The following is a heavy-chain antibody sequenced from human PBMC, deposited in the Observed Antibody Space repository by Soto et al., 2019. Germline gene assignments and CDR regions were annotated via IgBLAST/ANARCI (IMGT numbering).Heavy chain of an antibody. CDR2: IYYSGST. D-gene: IGHD4-17*01. V-gene: IGHV4-59*01. CDR3: ARGPEYGDYFDGDWYCDL. J-gene: IGHJ2*01. Sequence: QVQLQESGPGLVKPSETLSLTCTVSGGSISSYYWSWIRQPPGKGLEWIGYIYYSGSTNYNPSLESRVTIVVDTSENRISLKLSSVTAADTAVYYCARGPEYGDYFDGDWYCDLWGRGTLDTVSS. CDR1: GGSISSYY.